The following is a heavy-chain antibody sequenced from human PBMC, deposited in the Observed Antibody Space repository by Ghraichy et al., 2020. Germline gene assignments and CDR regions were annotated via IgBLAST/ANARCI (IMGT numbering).Heavy chain of an antibody. CDR3: AKDAGSSSWPSPYYYYYYMDV. J-gene: IGHJ6*03. Sequence: GESLNISCAASGFTFSSYALGWVRQAPGKGLEWVSVISGSGGTTYYADSVKGRFTISRDNSKNTLYLQMSSLGAEDTAVYYCAKDAGSSSWPSPYYYYYYMDVWGKGTTVTVSS. CDR2: ISGSGGTT. D-gene: IGHD6-13*01. CDR1: GFTFSSYA. V-gene: IGHV3-23*01.